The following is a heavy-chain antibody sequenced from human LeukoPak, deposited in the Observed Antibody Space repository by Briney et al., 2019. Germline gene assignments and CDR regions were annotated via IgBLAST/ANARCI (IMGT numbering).Heavy chain of an antibody. V-gene: IGHV1-18*01. CDR3: ARAEDPALVNVGDYYYYGMDV. D-gene: IGHD5-18*01. CDR2: IIAYNGNT. CDR1: GYTFTIYG. Sequence: ASVKVSCKASGYTFTIYGISWVRQAPGQGLEWMGWIIAYNGNTNYAQKLQGRVTMTTDTSTSTAYMELRSLRSDDTAVYYCARAEDPALVNVGDYYYYGMDVWGQGTTVTVSS. J-gene: IGHJ6*02.